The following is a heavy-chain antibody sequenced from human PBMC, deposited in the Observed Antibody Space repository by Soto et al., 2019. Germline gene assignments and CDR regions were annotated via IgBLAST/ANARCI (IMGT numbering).Heavy chain of an antibody. CDR1: GGTFSSYA. CDR3: ARTQGSSTSLEIYYSYYYGMDV. D-gene: IGHD2-2*01. Sequence: QVQLVQSGAEVKKPGSSVKVSCKASGGTFSSYAISWVRQAPGQGLEWMGGIIPISGTANYAQKFQGRVTITPDESTSTAYMELSSLRSEDTAVYYCARTQGSSTSLEIYYSYYYGMDVWGQGTTVTVSS. J-gene: IGHJ6*02. CDR2: IIPISGTA. V-gene: IGHV1-69*01.